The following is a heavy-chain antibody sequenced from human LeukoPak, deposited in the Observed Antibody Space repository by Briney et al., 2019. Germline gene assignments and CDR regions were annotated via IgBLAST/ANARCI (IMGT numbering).Heavy chain of an antibody. CDR2: IYYSGST. CDR1: GGSISSYY. D-gene: IGHD6-13*01. J-gene: IGHJ4*02. CDR3: ARLSSSSWYYFDY. Sequence: NASETLSLTCTVSGGSISSYYWSWIRQPPGKGLEWIGYIYYSGSTNYNPSLKSRVTISVDTSKNQFSLKLSSVTAADTAVYYCARLSSSSWYYFDYWAREPWSPSPQ. V-gene: IGHV4-59*08.